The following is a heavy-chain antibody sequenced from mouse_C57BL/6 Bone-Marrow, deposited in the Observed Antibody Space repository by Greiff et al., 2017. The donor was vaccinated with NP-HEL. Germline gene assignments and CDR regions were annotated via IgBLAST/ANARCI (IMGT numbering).Heavy chain of an antibody. D-gene: IGHD2-3*01. CDR2: IDPSDSYT. Sequence: QVQPQQPGAELVKPGASVKLSCKASGYTFTSYWMQWVKQRPGQGLEWIGEIDPSDSYTNYNQKFKGKATLTVDTSSSTAYMQLSSLTSEDSAVYYCARDDYVDYWGQGTTLTVSS. J-gene: IGHJ2*01. CDR3: ARDDYVDY. CDR1: GYTFTSYW. V-gene: IGHV1-50*01.